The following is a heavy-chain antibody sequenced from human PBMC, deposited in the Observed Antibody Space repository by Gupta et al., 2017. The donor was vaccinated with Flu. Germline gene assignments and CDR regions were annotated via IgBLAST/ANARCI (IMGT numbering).Heavy chain of an antibody. J-gene: IGHJ4*02. CDR1: FTISRFW. CDR2: IKTDGSEK. V-gene: IGHV3-7*01. D-gene: IGHD6-6*01. CDR3: VEGQLVSTLGY. Sequence: FTISRFWMSWVGQAPGRGLEWVANIKTDGSEKSYVDSVKGRFSVSRDNAKNSLYLQMNSLRAEDTAVYFCVEGQLVSTLGYWGQGTLVTVSS.